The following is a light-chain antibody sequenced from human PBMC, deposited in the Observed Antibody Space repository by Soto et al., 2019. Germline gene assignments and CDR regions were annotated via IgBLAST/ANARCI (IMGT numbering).Light chain of an antibody. CDR3: QQYGNSRT. Sequence: EIVLTQSPGTLSLSPGERATLSCRASQSVSSSYLAWYQQKPGQAPRLLIYGASSRATGIPDRFSGSGSWTDLTLTISRLEPEDFAVYYCQQYGNSRTFGQGTKVEMK. V-gene: IGKV3-20*01. J-gene: IGKJ1*01. CDR2: GAS. CDR1: QSVSSSY.